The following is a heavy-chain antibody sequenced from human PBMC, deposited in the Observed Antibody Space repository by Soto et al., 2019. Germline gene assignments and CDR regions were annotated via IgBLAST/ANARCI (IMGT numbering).Heavy chain of an antibody. CDR3: ARSMITFGGVIGPFDY. Sequence: GGSLRLSCAASGFTFSSYWMSWVRQAPGKGLEWVANIKQDGSEKYYVDSVKGRFTISRDNAKNSLYLQMNSLRAEDTAVYYCARSMITFGGVIGPFDYWGQGTLVTVSS. CDR1: GFTFSSYW. V-gene: IGHV3-7*03. D-gene: IGHD3-16*02. CDR2: IKQDGSEK. J-gene: IGHJ4*02.